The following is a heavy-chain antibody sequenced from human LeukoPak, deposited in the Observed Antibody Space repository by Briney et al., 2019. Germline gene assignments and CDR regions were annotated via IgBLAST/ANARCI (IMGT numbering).Heavy chain of an antibody. CDR3: AKGDVLLWFGELYQTTNPYYFDY. CDR2: ISGSGGST. CDR1: GFTFSSYA. J-gene: IGHJ4*02. V-gene: IGHV3-23*01. Sequence: AGGSLRLSCAASGFTFSSYAMSWVRQAPGKGLEWVSAISGSGGSTYYADSVKGRFTISRDNSKNTLYLQMNSLRAEDTAVYYCAKGDVLLWFGELYQTTNPYYFDYWGQGTLVTVSS. D-gene: IGHD3-10*01.